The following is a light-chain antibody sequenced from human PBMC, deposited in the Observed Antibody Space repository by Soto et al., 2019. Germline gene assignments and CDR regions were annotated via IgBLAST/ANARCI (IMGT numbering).Light chain of an antibody. J-gene: IGKJ1*01. CDR1: QNIGSS. V-gene: IGKV3-20*01. CDR2: GAS. Sequence: EIVMTQSPATLSVSPGDSVTLSCRASQNIGSSLAWYQQKSGQAPRILIYGASSRATGIPDRFSGSGSGTDFTLTISRLEPEDFAVYYCQQYGSSPRTFGQGTKVDIK. CDR3: QQYGSSPRT.